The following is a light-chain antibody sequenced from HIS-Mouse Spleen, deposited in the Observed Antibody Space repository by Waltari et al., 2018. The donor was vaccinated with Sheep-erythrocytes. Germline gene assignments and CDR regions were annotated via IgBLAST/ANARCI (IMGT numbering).Light chain of an antibody. V-gene: IGLV2-14*02. CDR3: SSYTSSSTWV. Sequence: QSALTQPASVSGSPGQSITISCTGTSSDVGSYNLVSWYPQHPGKAPKLMIYEGSKRPSGVSNRFSGSKSGNTASLTISGLQAEDEADYYCSSYTSSSTWVFGGGTKLTVL. CDR1: SSDVGSYNL. J-gene: IGLJ3*02. CDR2: EGS.